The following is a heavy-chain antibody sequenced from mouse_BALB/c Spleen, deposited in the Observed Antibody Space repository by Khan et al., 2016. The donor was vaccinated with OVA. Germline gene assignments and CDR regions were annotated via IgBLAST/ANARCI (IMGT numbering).Heavy chain of an antibody. CDR3: SSAGYSPWFAY. D-gene: IGHD2-3*01. J-gene: IGHJ3*01. V-gene: IGHV14-1*02. CDR1: GFNIKDYY. Sequence: VQLQQSGAELVRPGALVKLSCKASGFNIKDYYIHWVKQRPEQGLEWIGRIDPENGNTIYDPKFQGKANITADTSSNTAYLHLSSLPSEDTAVYDCSSAGYSPWFAYWGQGTLVTVSA. CDR2: IDPENGNT.